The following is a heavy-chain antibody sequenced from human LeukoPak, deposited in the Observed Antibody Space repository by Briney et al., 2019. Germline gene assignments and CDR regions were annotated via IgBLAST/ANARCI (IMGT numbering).Heavy chain of an antibody. CDR3: ARGRGPYGWFDP. D-gene: IGHD3-10*01. J-gene: IGHJ5*02. CDR2: INSDGSNA. CDR1: GFTSSSYW. Sequence: GGSLRLSCAASGFTSSSYWMHWVRQAPGKGLVWVSRINSDGSNANYADSVKGRSTISRDNAKNTVYLQMNSLRAEDTAVYYCARGRGPYGWFDPWGQGTLVTVPS. V-gene: IGHV3-74*01.